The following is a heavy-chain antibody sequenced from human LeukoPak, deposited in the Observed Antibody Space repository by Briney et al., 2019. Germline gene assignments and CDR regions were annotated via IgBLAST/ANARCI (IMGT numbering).Heavy chain of an antibody. CDR1: GFTFNSYS. CDR2: ISSSSSYI. CDR3: ARDSDVHCSGGSCTNFDY. D-gene: IGHD2-15*01. J-gene: IGHJ4*02. Sequence: SGGSLRLSCVASGFTFNSYSMNWVRQAPGKGLEWVSSISSSSSYIYYADSVKGRFTISRDNTRKSLYLQMNSLRAEDTAIYYCARDSDVHCSGGSCTNFDYWGQGTLVTVSS. V-gene: IGHV3-21*01.